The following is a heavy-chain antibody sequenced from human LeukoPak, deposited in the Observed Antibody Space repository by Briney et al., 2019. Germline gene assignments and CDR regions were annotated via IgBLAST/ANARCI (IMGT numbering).Heavy chain of an antibody. CDR1: GFTFNNAW. CDR2: IYSKTDGGTT. J-gene: IGHJ4*02. CDR3: TTYSSGSFGY. V-gene: IGHV3-15*01. Sequence: GGSLRLSCAVSGFTFNNAWWSWVRQAPGKGREWVGRIYSKTDGGTTDYAAPVKGRFTISGDDSKTMLYLQMNSLKTEDTAVYYCTTYSSGSFGYWGQGTLVTVSS. D-gene: IGHD3-22*01.